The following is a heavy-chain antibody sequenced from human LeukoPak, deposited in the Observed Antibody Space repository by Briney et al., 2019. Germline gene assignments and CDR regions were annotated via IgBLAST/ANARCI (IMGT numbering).Heavy chain of an antibody. J-gene: IGHJ4*02. D-gene: IGHD6-13*01. CDR3: AKTMVAAAGPLSY. CDR1: GFTFDDYA. CDR2: ISWNSGSI. V-gene: IGHV3-9*01. Sequence: PGGSLRLSCAASGFTFDDYAMHWVRQAPGKGLEWVSGISWNSGSIGYADSVKGRFTISRDNAKNSLYLQMNCLRAEDTAVYYCAKTMVAAAGPLSYWGQGTLVTVSS.